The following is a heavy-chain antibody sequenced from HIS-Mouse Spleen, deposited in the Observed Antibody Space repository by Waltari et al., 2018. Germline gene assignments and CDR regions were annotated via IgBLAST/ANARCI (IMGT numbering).Heavy chain of an antibody. V-gene: IGHV4-39*07. D-gene: IGHD4-17*01. CDR2: IYYSGST. J-gene: IGHJ5*02. CDR3: ARDYGDNWFDP. CDR1: GGSLRSSSYY. Sequence: QLQLQESGPGLVKPSETLSLTCTVSGGSLRSSSYYWGWLRQPPGKGLEWIGSIYYSGSTYYNPSLKSRVTISVDTSKNQFSLKLSSVNAADTAVYYCARDYGDNWFDPWGQGTLVTVSS.